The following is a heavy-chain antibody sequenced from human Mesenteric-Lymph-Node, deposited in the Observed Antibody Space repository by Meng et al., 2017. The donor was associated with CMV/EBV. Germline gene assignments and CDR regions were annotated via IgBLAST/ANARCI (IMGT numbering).Heavy chain of an antibody. D-gene: IGHD1-7*01. CDR1: GYTFTSYG. Sequence: ASVKVSCKASGYTFTSYGISWVRQAPGQGLEWMGWISAYNGNTNYAQKLQGRVTMTTDTSTSTAYMELRSLRSDDTAVYYCARDESGTTSYYYYYGMDVWGQGTTVTVSS. CDR2: ISAYNGNT. V-gene: IGHV1-18*01. J-gene: IGHJ6*02. CDR3: ARDESGTTSYYYYYGMDV.